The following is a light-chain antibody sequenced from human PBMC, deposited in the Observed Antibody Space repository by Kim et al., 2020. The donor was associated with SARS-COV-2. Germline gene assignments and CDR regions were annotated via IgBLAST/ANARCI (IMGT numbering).Light chain of an antibody. V-gene: IGLV1-47*02. CDR1: SSNIGSNY. CDR2: NLN. J-gene: IGLJ1*01. Sequence: GQRVTISCSGSSSNIGSNYVYWYRQLPGTAPKLLIYNLNQRPSGVPDRFSGSKSGTSASLAISGLRSEDEADYSCAAWDDSLSGYVFGTGTQLTVL. CDR3: AAWDDSLSGYV.